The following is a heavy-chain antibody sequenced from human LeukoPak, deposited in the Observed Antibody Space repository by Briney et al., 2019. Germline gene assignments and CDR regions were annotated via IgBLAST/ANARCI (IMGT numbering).Heavy chain of an antibody. V-gene: IGHV4-39*01. CDR3: ARHPRSGISWYYFDY. J-gene: IGHJ4*02. CDR1: GGSMSSGSYY. CDR2: IDYSGST. D-gene: IGHD2-2*01. Sequence: PSETLSLTCTVSGGSMSSGSYYWDWIRQPPGKGLEWIGSIDYSGSTYYNPSLKSRVTISVDTSKNQFSLKLSSVTAADTAVYYCARHPRSGISWYYFDYWGQGTLVTVSS.